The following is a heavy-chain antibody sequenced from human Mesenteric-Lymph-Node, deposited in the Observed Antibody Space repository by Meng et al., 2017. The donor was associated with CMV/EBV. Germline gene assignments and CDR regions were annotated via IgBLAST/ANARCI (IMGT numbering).Heavy chain of an antibody. CDR2: IYYSGST. CDR3: ARLPFRGYSGLDNWFDP. D-gene: IGHD5-12*01. CDR1: SISSSSYY. V-gene: IGHV4-39*01. J-gene: IGHJ5*02. Sequence: SISSSSYYWGWIRQPPGKGLEWIGSIYYSGSTYYNPSLKSRVTISVDTSKNQFSLKLSSVTAADTAVYYCARLPFRGYSGLDNWFDPWGQGTLVTVS.